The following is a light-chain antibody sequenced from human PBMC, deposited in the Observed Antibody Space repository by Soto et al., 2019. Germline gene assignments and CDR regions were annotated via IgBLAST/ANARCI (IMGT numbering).Light chain of an antibody. CDR3: QQYGSSPPT. CDR2: GAS. J-gene: IGKJ1*01. V-gene: IGKV3-20*01. Sequence: EIVLTQSPGTLSLSPGERATLSCRASQSVSSSYLAWYQQKPGQAPRLLIYGASSRATGIPDRFSGSGSGTDFTLTISRLEPEDFAVYYCQQYGSSPPTFCQGTKVDSK. CDR1: QSVSSSY.